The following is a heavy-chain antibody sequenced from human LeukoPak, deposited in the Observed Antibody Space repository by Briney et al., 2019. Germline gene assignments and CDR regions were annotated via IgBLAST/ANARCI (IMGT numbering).Heavy chain of an antibody. CDR3: ARAYYGSGNYYVYYYYYYMDV. J-gene: IGHJ6*03. CDR2: INPNSGGT. Sequence: ASVKVSCKASGYTFTGYYMHWVRQAPGQGLECMGWINPNSGGTNYAQKFQGRVTMTRDTSISTAYMELSSLRSEDTAVYYCARAYYGSGNYYVYYYYYYMDVWGKGTTVTISS. D-gene: IGHD3-10*01. CDR1: GYTFTGYY. V-gene: IGHV1-2*02.